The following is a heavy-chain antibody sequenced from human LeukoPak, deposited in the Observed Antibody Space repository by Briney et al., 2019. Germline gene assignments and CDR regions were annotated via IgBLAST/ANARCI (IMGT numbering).Heavy chain of an antibody. CDR1: GFSFNSDW. D-gene: IGHD3-16*01. CDR3: TRRLDD. V-gene: IGHV3-7*01. J-gene: IGHJ4*02. CDR2: IKHDESEK. Sequence: GGSLRLSCAASGFSFNSDWMDWVRQAPGKGLEWVANIKHDESEKNYLDSVKGRFTISRDNAQNSLYLQMNGLRVEDTAVYYCTRRLDDWGQGTLATVSS.